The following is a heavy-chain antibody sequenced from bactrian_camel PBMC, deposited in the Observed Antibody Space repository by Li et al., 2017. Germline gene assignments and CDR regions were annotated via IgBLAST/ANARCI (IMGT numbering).Heavy chain of an antibody. D-gene: IGHD1*01. CDR3: ASNECPLVAVLMAYEYNN. V-gene: IGHV3-3*01. Sequence: HVQLVESGGGLVPPGGSLRLSCAASGATVSITMGWFRQDPGKEREVVAAIYRSLGYTYYANSVKGRFTISKDSAKNTVYLQMNNLKPEDTAMYYCASNECPLVAVLMAYEYNNWGQGTQVTVS. CDR2: IYRSLGYT. J-gene: IGHJ4*01. CDR1: GATVSIT.